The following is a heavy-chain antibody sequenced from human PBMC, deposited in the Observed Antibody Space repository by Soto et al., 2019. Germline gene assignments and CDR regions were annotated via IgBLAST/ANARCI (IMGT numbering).Heavy chain of an antibody. CDR3: AKDPLSSLATRLFYFDH. V-gene: IGHV3-23*01. CDR1: GFMFKKYA. D-gene: IGHD6-6*01. CDR2: ISGSDGRT. Sequence: EVQLLESGGGLVQPGGSLRLSCAASGFMFKKYAMSWVRQAPGKGLEWVSGISGSDGRTSYAESVKGRFTISRDNSKSTLHLQMNSLRPEDTAMYYCAKDPLSSLATRLFYFDHWGQGNLVPVSS. J-gene: IGHJ4*02.